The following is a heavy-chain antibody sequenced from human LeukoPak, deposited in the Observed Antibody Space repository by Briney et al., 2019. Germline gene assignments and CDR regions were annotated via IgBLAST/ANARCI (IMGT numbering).Heavy chain of an antibody. CDR2: ISSSSSYI. CDR3: AREIVVVPAAIGSYYYCYMDV. D-gene: IGHD2-2*02. CDR1: GFTFSSYE. J-gene: IGHJ6*03. Sequence: GGSLRLSCAASGFTFSSYEMNWVRQAPGKGREWVSSISSSSSYIYYADSVKGRFTISRDNAKNSLYLQMNSLRAEDTAVYYCAREIVVVPAAIGSYYYCYMDVWGKGTTVTISS. V-gene: IGHV3-21*01.